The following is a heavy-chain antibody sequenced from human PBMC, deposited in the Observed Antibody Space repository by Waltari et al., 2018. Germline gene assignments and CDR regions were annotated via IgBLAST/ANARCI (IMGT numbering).Heavy chain of an antibody. J-gene: IGHJ6*03. V-gene: IGHV3-23*03. CDR3: AKEGYFYMDV. CDR2: ITGDGSRI. Sequence: EVQLLESGGGLVQPGGSLRLSCAASGVSFSTYVMSWVRQAPGKGLEWVLLITGDGSRIQYADSVKGRFTISRDNSKNTLYLQMNSLRVEDMAVYYCAKEGYFYMDVWGNGTTVTVSS. CDR1: GVSFSTYV.